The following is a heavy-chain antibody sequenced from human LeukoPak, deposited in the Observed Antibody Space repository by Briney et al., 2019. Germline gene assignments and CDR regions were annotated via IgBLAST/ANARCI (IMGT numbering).Heavy chain of an antibody. CDR3: ARHAYTYAQSLLSLDY. CDR2: IYYSGST. D-gene: IGHD5-18*01. V-gene: IGHV4-59*08. Sequence: PSETLSPTCTVSGGSISSHYWSWIRQPPGKGLEWIGYIYYSGSTNYNPSLKSRVTISVDTSKNQFSLKLSSVTAADTAVYYCARHAYTYAQSLLSLDYWGQGTLVTVSS. CDR1: GGSISSHY. J-gene: IGHJ4*02.